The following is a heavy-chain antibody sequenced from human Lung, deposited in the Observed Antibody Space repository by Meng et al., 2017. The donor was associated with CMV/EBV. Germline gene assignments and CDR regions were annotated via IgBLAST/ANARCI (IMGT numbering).Heavy chain of an antibody. V-gene: IGHV4-4*02. J-gene: IGHJ4*02. D-gene: IGHD6-19*01. CDR3: ASFPPPGKQWLVTDY. CDR1: GGSISSSNW. Sequence: QVQLQGTGQGPVNPSGTLSLTCAVSGGSISSSNWWSWVRQPPGKGLEWIGEIYHSGSTNYNPSLKSRVTISVDKSKNQFSLKLSSVTAADTAVYYCASFPPPGKQWLVTDYWGQGTLVTVSS. CDR2: IYHSGST.